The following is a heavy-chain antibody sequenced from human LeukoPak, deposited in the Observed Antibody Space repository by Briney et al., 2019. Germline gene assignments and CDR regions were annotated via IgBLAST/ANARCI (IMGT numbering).Heavy chain of an antibody. CDR1: GGSFSGYY. CDR3: ARASRLSSSWFGDY. D-gene: IGHD6-13*01. J-gene: IGHJ4*02. Sequence: SETLSLTCAVYGGSFSGYYWSWIRQPPGKGLEWIGEINHSGSTNYNPSLKSRVTISVDTSKNQFSLKLSSVTAADTAVYYRARASRLSSSWFGDYWGQGTLVTVSS. CDR2: INHSGST. V-gene: IGHV4-34*01.